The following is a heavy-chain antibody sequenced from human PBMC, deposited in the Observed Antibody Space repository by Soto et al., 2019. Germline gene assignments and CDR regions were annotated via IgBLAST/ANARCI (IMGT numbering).Heavy chain of an antibody. J-gene: IGHJ4*02. V-gene: IGHV1-18*01. CDR3: ARYSYQWLRYPYFDY. D-gene: IGHD5-12*01. Sequence: QIQLVQSGAEVRKPGASVKVSCKASGYTFTNYGFTWVRQAPGQGLEWMGWVSAYNGTTKYAQNFQGRLTMTTDTSTRTAYMELRSLRSDDTAVYYCARYSYQWLRYPYFDYWGQGTLVTVSS. CDR1: GYTFTNYG. CDR2: VSAYNGTT.